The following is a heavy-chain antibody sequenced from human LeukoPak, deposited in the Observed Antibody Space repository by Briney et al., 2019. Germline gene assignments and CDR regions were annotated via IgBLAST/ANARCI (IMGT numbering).Heavy chain of an antibody. V-gene: IGHV1-58*02. J-gene: IGHJ5*02. Sequence: ASVKVSCKASGFTFTSSAMQWVRQARGQRLEWIGWIVVGSGNTNYAQKFQERVTITRDMSTSTAYMELSSLRPEDTAVYYCAADTEYQLLFTWRFDPWGQGTLVTVSS. CDR3: AADTEYQLLFTWRFDP. CDR1: GFTFTSSA. D-gene: IGHD2-2*01. CDR2: IVVGSGNT.